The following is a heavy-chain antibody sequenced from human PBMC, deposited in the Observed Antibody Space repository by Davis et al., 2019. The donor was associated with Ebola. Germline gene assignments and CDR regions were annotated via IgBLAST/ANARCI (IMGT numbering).Heavy chain of an antibody. J-gene: IGHJ4*02. D-gene: IGHD5-12*01. CDR3: ARGDGYSGPDDY. V-gene: IGHV4-59*01. CDR1: GGSIRSYY. CDR2: IHYSGST. Sequence: MPSETLSLTLTVSGGSIRSYYWGWIPQPPGKGLEWIGYIHYSGSTNYNPSLKSRVTISVDTSKNQFSLKLSSVTAAGTAVYYCARGDGYSGPDDYWGQGTLVTVSS.